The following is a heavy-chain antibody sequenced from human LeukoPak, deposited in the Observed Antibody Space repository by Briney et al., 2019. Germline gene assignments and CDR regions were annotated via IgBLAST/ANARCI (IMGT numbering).Heavy chain of an antibody. V-gene: IGHV4-38-2*01. CDR2: IYHSGST. J-gene: IGHJ5*02. CDR1: GYSISSGYY. CDR3: ARLEDYYDSSGYSPPFDP. Sequence: KPSETLSLTCAVSGYSISSGYYWGWIRQPPGKGLEWIGSIYHSGSTYYNPSLKSRVTISVDTSKNQFSLKLSSVTAADTAVYYCARLEDYYDSSGYSPPFDPWGQGTLVTVSS. D-gene: IGHD3-22*01.